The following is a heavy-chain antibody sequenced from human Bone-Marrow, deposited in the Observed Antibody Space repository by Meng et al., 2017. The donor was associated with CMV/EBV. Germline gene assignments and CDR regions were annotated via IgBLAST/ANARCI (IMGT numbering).Heavy chain of an antibody. J-gene: IGHJ4*02. D-gene: IGHD2-15*01. CDR1: GESFNGYC. CDR3: ATLSGYCSGGSCYPDV. CDR2: INHSGTT. V-gene: IGHV4-34*01. Sequence: SETLSLTCTVYGESFNGYCWNWIRQPPGKGLEWIGEINHSGTTNYNPSLKSRVTISVDTSKKQFSLKLTSVTAADTAVYYCATLSGYCSGGSCYPDVWGQGTRVTVSS.